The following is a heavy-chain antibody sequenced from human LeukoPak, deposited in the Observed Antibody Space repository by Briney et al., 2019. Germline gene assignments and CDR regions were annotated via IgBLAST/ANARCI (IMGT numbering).Heavy chain of an antibody. Sequence: KVGESLKISCKGSGYSFTSYWIGWVRQMPGKGLEWMGIIYPGDSDTRYRPSFQGQVTISADKSISTAYLQWSSLKASDTAMYYCARHRDCSSGSCYPDFWGQGTLVTVSS. D-gene: IGHD2-15*01. CDR1: GYSFTSYW. V-gene: IGHV5-51*01. J-gene: IGHJ4*02. CDR2: IYPGDSDT. CDR3: ARHRDCSSGSCYPDF.